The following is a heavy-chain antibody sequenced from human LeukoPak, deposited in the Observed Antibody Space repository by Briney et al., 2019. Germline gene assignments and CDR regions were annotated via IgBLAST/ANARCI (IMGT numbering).Heavy chain of an antibody. Sequence: GGSLRLSCAASGFTFSSYGMHWVRQAPGKGLEWVAFIRYDGSNKYYADSVKGRFTISRDNSKNTLYLQMNSLRAKDTAVYYCAKDETSATYRRMDVWGKGTTVTVSS. CDR1: GFTFSSYG. D-gene: IGHD3-16*02. CDR3: AKDETSATYRRMDV. J-gene: IGHJ6*04. CDR2: IRYDGSNK. V-gene: IGHV3-30*02.